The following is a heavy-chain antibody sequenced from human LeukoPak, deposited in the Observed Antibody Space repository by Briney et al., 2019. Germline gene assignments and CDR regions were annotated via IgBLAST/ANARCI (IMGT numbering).Heavy chain of an antibody. J-gene: IGHJ4*02. CDR1: GFTFDDYA. D-gene: IGHD2-2*01. Sequence: QPGRSLRLSCAASGFTFDDYAMHWVRQAPGKGLEWVSGISWNSGSIGYADSVKGRFTISRDNAKNSLYLQMNSLRAEDTAVYYCARDSPSSTSWGYWGQGTLVTVSS. V-gene: IGHV3-9*01. CDR3: ARDSPSSTSWGY. CDR2: ISWNSGSI.